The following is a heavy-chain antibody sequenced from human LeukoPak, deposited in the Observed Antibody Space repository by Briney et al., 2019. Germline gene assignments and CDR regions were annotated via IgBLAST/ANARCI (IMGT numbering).Heavy chain of an antibody. CDR1: GFTFSSYA. CDR3: ARDMMRGGQLVSY. V-gene: IGHV3-33*08. Sequence: GGSLRLSCAASGFTFSSYAMNWVRQAPGKGLEWVAVIWYDGSNKYYADSVKGRFTISRDNSKNTLYLQMNSLRAEDTAVYYCARDMMRGGQLVSYWGQGTLVTVSS. CDR2: IWYDGSNK. D-gene: IGHD6-13*01. J-gene: IGHJ4*02.